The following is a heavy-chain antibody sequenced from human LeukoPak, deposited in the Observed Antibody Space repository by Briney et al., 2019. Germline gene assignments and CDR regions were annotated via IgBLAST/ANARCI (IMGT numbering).Heavy chain of an antibody. D-gene: IGHD2-15*01. J-gene: IGHJ5*02. CDR1: GGSVSGYY. CDR2: IFYSGST. V-gene: IGHV4-59*02. Sequence: SETLSLTCTVSGGSVSGYYWSWIRQPPGKGLEWIGYIFYSGSTSYNPSLKSRVTISVDTSKNQFSLKLSSVTAADTAVYYCARDAQQVDWFDPWGQGTLVTVSS. CDR3: ARDAQQVDWFDP.